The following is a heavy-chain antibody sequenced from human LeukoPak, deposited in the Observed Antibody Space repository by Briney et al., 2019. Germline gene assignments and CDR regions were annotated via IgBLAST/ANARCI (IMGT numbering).Heavy chain of an antibody. D-gene: IGHD3-3*01. CDR2: ISANSGNT. CDR3: ARGARPHYDFWSGYYSPFDY. J-gene: IGHJ4*02. CDR1: GYTFINYG. V-gene: IGHV1-18*01. Sequence: ASVKVSCKASGYTFINYGISWVRQAPGQGPEWMGWISANSGNTKFAQKVQGRITMTTDTSTSTAYMELRSLRSDDTAIYYCARGARPHYDFWSGYYSPFDYWGQGTLVTVSS.